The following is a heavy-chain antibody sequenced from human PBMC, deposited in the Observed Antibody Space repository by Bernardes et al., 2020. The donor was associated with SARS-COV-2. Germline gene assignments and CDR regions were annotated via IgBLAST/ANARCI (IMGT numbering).Heavy chain of an antibody. V-gene: IGHV3-21*01. D-gene: IGHD2-21*01. CDR3: VRDFDVVVMPARRPFLY. CDR1: GFTFKSYC. J-gene: IGHJ4*02. Sequence: GSLRLSCATSGFTFKSYCMSWIRQAPGKGLEWVASIGTSGTIFQADAFKGRFTISRDDGNNSLFLQLNTLRAEDTAVYYCVRDFDVVVMPARRPFLYWGQGTLVTVSS. CDR2: IGTSGTI.